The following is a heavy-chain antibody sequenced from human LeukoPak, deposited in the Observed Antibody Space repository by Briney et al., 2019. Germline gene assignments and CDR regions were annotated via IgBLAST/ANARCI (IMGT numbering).Heavy chain of an antibody. CDR1: GFTFSDYY. Sequence: GGSLRLSCAASGFTFSDYYMSWIRQAPGKGLEWVSYISSSGSTIYYADSVKGRFTISRDSAKNSLYLQMNSLRAEDTAVYYCARDSLGDYVWGSYRYEDYWGQGTLVTVSS. CDR3: ARDSLGDYVWGSYRYEDY. D-gene: IGHD3-16*02. J-gene: IGHJ4*02. CDR2: ISSSGSTI. V-gene: IGHV3-11*01.